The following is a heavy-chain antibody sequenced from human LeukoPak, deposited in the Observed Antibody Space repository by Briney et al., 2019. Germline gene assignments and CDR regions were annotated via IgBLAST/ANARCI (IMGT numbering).Heavy chain of an antibody. CDR3: ARGYDSSGYYFDY. Sequence: ASVKVSCKASGYTFTGYYMHWVRQAPGQGLEWMGWINPNSGGTNYAQKFQGRVTMTRDTSISTAYMELSRLRSDDTAVYYCARGYDSSGYYFDYWGQGTLVPSPQ. CDR2: INPNSGGT. CDR1: GYTFTGYY. D-gene: IGHD3-22*01. V-gene: IGHV1-2*02. J-gene: IGHJ4*02.